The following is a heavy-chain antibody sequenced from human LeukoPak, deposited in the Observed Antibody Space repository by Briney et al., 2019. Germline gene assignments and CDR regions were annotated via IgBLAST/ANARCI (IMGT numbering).Heavy chain of an antibody. J-gene: IGHJ4*02. CDR2: IYSGGST. CDR1: GFTVSSNY. Sequence: GGSLRLSCAASGFTVSSNYMYWVRQAPGKGLEWVSVIYSGGSTYYADSVKGRFTISRHNSKNTLYLQMNSLRGEDTAVYYCARDKGTSYLSSFDYWGQGTLVTVSS. V-gene: IGHV3-53*04. CDR3: ARDKGTSYLSSFDY. D-gene: IGHD6-6*01.